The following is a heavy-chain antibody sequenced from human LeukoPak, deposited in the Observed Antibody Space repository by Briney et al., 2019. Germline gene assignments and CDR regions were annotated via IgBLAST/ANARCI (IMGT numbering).Heavy chain of an antibody. Sequence: GGSLRLSCTASGFTFSSYGMHWVRQAPGKGLEWVAVIWYDGSNKYYADSVKGRFTISRDTPKNTLYLQMNSLRAEDTAVYYCARDRSVRYFDYWGRGALVTVSS. CDR1: GFTFSSYG. CDR3: ARDRSVRYFDY. J-gene: IGHJ4*02. D-gene: IGHD2-15*01. CDR2: IWYDGSNK. V-gene: IGHV3-33*01.